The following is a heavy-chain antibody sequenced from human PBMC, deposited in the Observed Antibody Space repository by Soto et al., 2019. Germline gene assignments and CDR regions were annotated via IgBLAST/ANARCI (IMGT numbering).Heavy chain of an antibody. CDR2: IYYSGST. D-gene: IGHD3-22*01. CDR3: ARSSYYYDSSGYHWWFDP. Sequence: PLETLSLTCTVSGGSISSSSYYWGWIRQPPGKGLEWIGSIYYSGSTYYNPSLKSRVTISVDTSKNQFSLKLSSVTAADTAVYYCARSSYYYDSSGYHWWFDPWGQG. V-gene: IGHV4-39*01. J-gene: IGHJ5*02. CDR1: GGSISSSSYY.